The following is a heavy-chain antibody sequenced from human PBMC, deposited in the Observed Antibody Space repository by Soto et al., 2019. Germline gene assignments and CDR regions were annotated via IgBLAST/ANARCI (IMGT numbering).Heavy chain of an antibody. J-gene: IGHJ3*02. CDR2: ISAGAVAT. D-gene: IGHD3-22*01. CDR1: GFTFSSYA. V-gene: IGHV3-23*01. CDR3: AKARTSETAYDLFDI. Sequence: GGSLRLSCAASGFTFSSYAMSWVRQAPGKGLEWVSAISAGAVATNYADSVKGRFTISRDNAKNTLCLQMNSLRAEDTAVYYCAKARTSETAYDLFDIWVQGTVVTVSS.